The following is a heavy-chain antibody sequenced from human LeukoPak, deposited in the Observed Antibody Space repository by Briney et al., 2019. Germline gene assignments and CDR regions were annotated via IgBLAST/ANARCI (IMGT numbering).Heavy chain of an antibody. CDR2: IWYDGSNK. CDR3: AREPIRSNTVTKQSAY. V-gene: IGHV3-33*01. CDR1: GFTFSSYG. D-gene: IGHD4-17*01. J-gene: IGHJ4*02. Sequence: GGSLRLSCAASGFTFSSYGMHWVRQAPGKGLEWVAVIWYDGSNKYYADSVKGRFTISRDNAKNSLYLQMNSLRAEDTAVYYCAREPIRSNTVTKQSAYWGQGTLVTVSS.